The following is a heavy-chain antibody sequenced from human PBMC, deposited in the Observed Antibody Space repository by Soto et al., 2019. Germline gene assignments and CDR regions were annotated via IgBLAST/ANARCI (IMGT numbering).Heavy chain of an antibody. D-gene: IGHD2-15*01. V-gene: IGHV5-51*01. Sequence: GESLKISCKGSGYNFATHWVAWVRQMPGKGLEWMGIIYPGDSDTTYSPSFQGRVNISVDRSLNTAYLQWNSLKASDTAMYYCARPPEGYCSGGNCHFDYWGQGTLVTVSS. CDR3: ARPPEGYCSGGNCHFDY. CDR2: IYPGDSDT. CDR1: GYNFATHW. J-gene: IGHJ4*02.